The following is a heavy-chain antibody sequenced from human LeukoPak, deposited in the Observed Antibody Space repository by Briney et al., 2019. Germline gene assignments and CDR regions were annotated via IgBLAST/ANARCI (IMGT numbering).Heavy chain of an antibody. CDR2: IYSGGST. Sequence: GGSLRLSCAASGFTVSSNYMSWVRQAPGKGLEWVSVIYSGGSTYYADSVKGRFTISRDNSKNTLYLQMNSLRAEDTAVYYCARDVGYSYGLGFDYWGQGTLVTVSS. V-gene: IGHV3-53*01. J-gene: IGHJ4*02. CDR3: ARDVGYSYGLGFDY. D-gene: IGHD5-18*01. CDR1: GFTVSSNY.